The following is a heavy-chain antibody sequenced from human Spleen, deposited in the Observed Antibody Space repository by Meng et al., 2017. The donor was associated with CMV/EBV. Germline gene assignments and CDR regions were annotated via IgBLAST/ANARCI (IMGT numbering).Heavy chain of an antibody. CDR3: ARGGAIWSGYYGRFDP. CDR2: ITPGGGDT. D-gene: IGHD3-3*01. CDR1: GYTFTSYS. J-gene: IGHJ5*02. Sequence: SGYTFTSYSVHWVRQAPGQGLEWMGMITPGGGDTSYAQKFQGRVTLTGDTSASTVYMELRSLRSEDTAVYYCARGGAIWSGYYGRFDPWGQGTLVTVSS. V-gene: IGHV1-46*01.